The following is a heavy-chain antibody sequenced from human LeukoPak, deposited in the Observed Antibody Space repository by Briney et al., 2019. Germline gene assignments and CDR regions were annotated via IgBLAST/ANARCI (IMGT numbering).Heavy chain of an antibody. D-gene: IGHD2-15*01. CDR3: AKARGEQNGGSNY. Sequence: GGSLRLSCAASVFTFRTYSMNWVRQAPGKGLEWISYSSSSSSTIYYADSVKGRFTISRDNSKNTLYLQMNSLRAEDTAVYYCAKARGEQNGGSNYWGQGTQVIVSS. J-gene: IGHJ4*02. CDR1: VFTFRTYS. CDR2: SSSSSSTI. V-gene: IGHV3-48*01.